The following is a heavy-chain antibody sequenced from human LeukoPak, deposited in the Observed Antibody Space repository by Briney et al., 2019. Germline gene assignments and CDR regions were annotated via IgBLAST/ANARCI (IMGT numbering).Heavy chain of an antibody. Sequence: ETLSLTCTVSGGSISSSSYYWGWIRQPPGKGLEWVANIKQDGSEKYYVDSVKGRFTISRDNAKNSLYLQMNSLRAEDTAVYYCARGVGGFDWIIAYWGQGTLVTVSS. CDR2: IKQDGSEK. CDR1: GGSISSSSYY. J-gene: IGHJ4*02. CDR3: ARGVGGFDWIIAY. D-gene: IGHD3-9*01. V-gene: IGHV3-7*01.